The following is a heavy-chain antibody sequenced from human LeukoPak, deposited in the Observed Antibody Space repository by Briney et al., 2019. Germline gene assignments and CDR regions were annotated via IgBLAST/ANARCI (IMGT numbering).Heavy chain of an antibody. CDR2: IRHSGTT. D-gene: IGHD3-10*01. CDR1: GGSISNYY. Sequence: PSETLSLTCTVSGGSISNYYWGWIRQPPGKGLEWIGTIRHSGTTYYNPSLKSRVTISIDSSKNQFSLKLTSVTAADTAVVYCARAEGEIYRRSGTNNRFDPWGQGTLVTVSS. J-gene: IGHJ5*02. CDR3: ARAEGEIYRRSGTNNRFDP. V-gene: IGHV4-38-2*02.